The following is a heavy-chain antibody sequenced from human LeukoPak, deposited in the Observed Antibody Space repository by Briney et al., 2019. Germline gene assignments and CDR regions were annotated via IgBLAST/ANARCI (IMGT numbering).Heavy chain of an antibody. J-gene: IGHJ4*02. Sequence: ASVKVSCKASGGTFSSYAISWVRQAPGQGLEWMGRIIPILGIANYAQKFQGRVTITADKSTSTAYMELSSLRSEDTAVYYCARIGYNHYFDYWGQGTLVTVSS. V-gene: IGHV1-69*04. CDR2: IIPILGIA. D-gene: IGHD5-24*01. CDR3: ARIGYNHYFDY. CDR1: GGTFSSYA.